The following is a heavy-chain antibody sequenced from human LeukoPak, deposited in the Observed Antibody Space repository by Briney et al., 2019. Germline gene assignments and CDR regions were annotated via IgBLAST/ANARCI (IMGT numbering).Heavy chain of an antibody. Sequence: GGSLRLSCAASGFTSSSYRMNWVRQAPGKGLEWVSYISSSSSTIYYADSVKGRFTISRDNAKNSLYLQMNSLRAEDTALFYCARVGTAVTTYGVDVWGQGTTVTVSS. CDR2: ISSSSSTI. CDR3: ARVGTAVTTYGVDV. D-gene: IGHD4-17*01. V-gene: IGHV3-48*01. J-gene: IGHJ6*02. CDR1: GFTSSSYR.